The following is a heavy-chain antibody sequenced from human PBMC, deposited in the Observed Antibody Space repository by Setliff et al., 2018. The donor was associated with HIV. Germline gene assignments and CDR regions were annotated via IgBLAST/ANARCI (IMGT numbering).Heavy chain of an antibody. CDR2: ISTISSTI. D-gene: IGHD1-1*01. CDR3: ASARIPTGGTSTSLDY. CDR1: GLNFSTYS. V-gene: IGHV3-48*01. Sequence: GGSLRLSCAVSGLNFSTYSMNWVRQAPGKGLEWISYISTISSTIYYTDSVKGRFTISRDNAKNSLYLQMNSLRAEDTAVYYCASARIPTGGTSTSLDYWGQGALVTVSS. J-gene: IGHJ4*02.